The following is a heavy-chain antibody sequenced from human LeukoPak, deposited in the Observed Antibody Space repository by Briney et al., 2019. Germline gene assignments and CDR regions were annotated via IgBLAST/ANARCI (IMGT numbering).Heavy chain of an antibody. J-gene: IGHJ5*02. D-gene: IGHD4-17*01. V-gene: IGHV3-30*03. CDR2: ISYDGSNK. CDR3: ARSYYGDYVIFWFDP. Sequence: PGRSLRLSCAASGFTFSSYGMHWVRQAPGKGLEWVAVISYDGSNKYYADSVKGRFTISRDNAKNSLYLQMNSLRAEDTAVYYCARSYYGDYVIFWFDPWGQGTLVTVSS. CDR1: GFTFSSYG.